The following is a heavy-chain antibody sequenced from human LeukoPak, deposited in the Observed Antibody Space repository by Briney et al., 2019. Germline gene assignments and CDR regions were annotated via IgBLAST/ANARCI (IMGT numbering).Heavy chain of an antibody. V-gene: IGHV3-21*01. CDR2: ISSSSSYI. CDR3: ARETYGSGRDNWFDP. CDR1: GFTFSSYS. D-gene: IGHD3-10*01. J-gene: IGHJ5*02. Sequence: PGGSLRLSCAASGFTFSSYSMNWVRQAPGKGLEWVSSISSSSSYIYYADSVKGRFTISRDNAKNSLYLQMNSLRAEDTAVYYCARETYGSGRDNWFDPWGLGTLVTVSS.